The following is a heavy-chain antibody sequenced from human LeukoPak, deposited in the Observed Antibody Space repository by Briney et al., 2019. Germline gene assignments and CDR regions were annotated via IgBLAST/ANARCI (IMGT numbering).Heavy chain of an antibody. CDR1: GGSISSSSYY. D-gene: IGHD2-2*01. V-gene: IGHV4-39*01. J-gene: IGHJ4*02. CDR3: ASLDVVVPAAIDY. CDR2: IYYSGST. Sequence: PSETLSLTCPVSGGSISSSSYYWGWIRQPPGKGLEWIGSIYYSGSTYYNPSLKSRVTISVDTSKNQFSLKLSSVTAADTAVYYCASLDVVVPAAIDYWGQGTLVTVSS.